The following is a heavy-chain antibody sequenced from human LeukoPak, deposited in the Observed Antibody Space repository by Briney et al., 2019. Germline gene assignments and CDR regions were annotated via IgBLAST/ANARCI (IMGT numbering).Heavy chain of an antibody. CDR3: GRDRYSYGHDY. Sequence: PSETLSLTCTVSGGSISSYYWSWIRQPPGKGLEWIGYIYYSGSTNYNPSLKSRVTISVDTSKNQFSLKLSSVTAADTAVYYCGRDRYSYGHDYWGQGTLVTVSS. D-gene: IGHD5-18*01. J-gene: IGHJ4*02. CDR1: GGSISSYY. V-gene: IGHV4-59*01. CDR2: IYYSGST.